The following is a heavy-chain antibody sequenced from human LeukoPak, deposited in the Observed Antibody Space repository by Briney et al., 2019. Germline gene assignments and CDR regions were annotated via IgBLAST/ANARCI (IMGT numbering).Heavy chain of an antibody. V-gene: IGHV3-30*18. CDR1: GFTFSSYG. CDR3: AKDRGYNSGRGPIDY. D-gene: IGHD6-19*01. CDR2: ISYDGTNK. J-gene: IGHJ4*02. Sequence: GGPLRLSCEASGFTFSSYGMHWVRQAPGKGLEWVAVISYDGTNKYYADSVKGRFTISRDNSKNTLYLQMNSLRAEDTAVYYCAKDRGYNSGRGPIDYWGQGTLVTVSS.